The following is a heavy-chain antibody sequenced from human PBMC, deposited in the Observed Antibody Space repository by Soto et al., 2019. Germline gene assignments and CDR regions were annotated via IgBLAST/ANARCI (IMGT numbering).Heavy chain of an antibody. J-gene: IGHJ6*02. D-gene: IGHD2-2*01. V-gene: IGHV3-33*01. CDR3: ARDRLVPYGYGMDV. Sequence: QMQLVESGGGVVQPGRSLRLSCAASGFTFRSYDIHWVRQAPGKGLEWVALIWFDGSKKYYVDSVKGRFAVSRDNSKNTLYLQMNSLRVEDTAVYYCARDRLVPYGYGMDVWGQGTTVTVSS. CDR1: GFTFRSYD. CDR2: IWFDGSKK.